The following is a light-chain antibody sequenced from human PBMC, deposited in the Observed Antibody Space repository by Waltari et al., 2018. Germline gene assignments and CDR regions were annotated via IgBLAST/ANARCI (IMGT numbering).Light chain of an antibody. CDR2: DVN. V-gene: IGLV2-23*02. CDR3: CSYAGSAISV. J-gene: IGLJ3*02. Sequence: QSALTQTATVSGSPGQSITISCTGTSRDVGPYNLVAWYQQHPGKAPTLIIYDVNKRPSGVSNRFSGSKSGNTASLTISGLQAADEADYYCCSYAGSAISVFGGGTKVTVL. CDR1: SRDVGPYNL.